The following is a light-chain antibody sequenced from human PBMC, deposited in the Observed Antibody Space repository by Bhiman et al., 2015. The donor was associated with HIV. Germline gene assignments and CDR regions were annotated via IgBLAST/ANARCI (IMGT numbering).Light chain of an antibody. CDR1: SDNIERNQ. V-gene: IGLV1-44*01. CDR3: ASHAPGNIVA. J-gene: IGLJ2*01. Sequence: QSALTQPPSMSAAPGQSVSISCSGSSDNIERNQVIWLRQVPGAAPTVLIIFNNRRPSGVPDRFSGSRSGTSASLAITGLQAEDEANYYCASHAPGNIVAFGGGTRLTVL. CDR2: FNN.